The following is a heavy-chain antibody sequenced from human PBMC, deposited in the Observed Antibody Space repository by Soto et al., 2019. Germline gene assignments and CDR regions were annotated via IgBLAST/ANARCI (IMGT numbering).Heavy chain of an antibody. V-gene: IGHV1-2*04. CDR3: ARGGGAGSYYYYYGMDV. CDR1: GYTFTGYY. D-gene: IGHD6-19*01. Sequence: ASVKVSCKASGYTFTGYYMHWVRQAPGQGLEWMGWINPNSGGTNYAQKFQGWVTMTRDTSISTAYMELSRLRSDDTAVYYCARGGGAGSYYYYYGMDVWGQGTTVTVSS. CDR2: INPNSGGT. J-gene: IGHJ6*02.